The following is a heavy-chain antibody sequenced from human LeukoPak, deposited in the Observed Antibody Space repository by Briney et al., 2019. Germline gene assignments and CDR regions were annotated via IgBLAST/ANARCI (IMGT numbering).Heavy chain of an antibody. D-gene: IGHD2/OR15-2a*01. J-gene: IGHJ4*02. CDR3: AIGGGRRHLLPLDF. Sequence: GGSLRLSCAASGFSFSNFAIHWVRQAPGKGLEWLAVISHDGGTKHYADSVKGRFTISRDNSKNSLSLQMNSLRAEDTAVYYCAIGGGRRHLLPLDFWGEGTLVTVSS. V-gene: IGHV3-30*04. CDR1: GFSFSNFA. CDR2: ISHDGGTK.